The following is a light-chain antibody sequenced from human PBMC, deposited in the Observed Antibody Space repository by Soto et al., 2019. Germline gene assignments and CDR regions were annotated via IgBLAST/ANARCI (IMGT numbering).Light chain of an antibody. Sequence: QTLLTHPPAPSVSPGQTVTISCAGTKNDIGVYDIVPWYEHHPGKAPRLSIYEVVKRASGVPDRVYGSRSGNTASLIVSGLQAAAEADYFCKLHAGSNTYVLGSGTTVNVL. J-gene: IGLJ1*01. CDR3: KLHAGSNTYV. V-gene: IGLV2-8*01. CDR1: KNDIGVYDI. CDR2: EVV.